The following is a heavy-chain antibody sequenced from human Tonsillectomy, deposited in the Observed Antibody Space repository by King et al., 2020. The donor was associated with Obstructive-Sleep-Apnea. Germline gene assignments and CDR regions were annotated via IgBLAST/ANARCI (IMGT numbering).Heavy chain of an antibody. CDR3: AREIYSSSWPYLDYYYGMDV. Sequence: QLVQSGAEVKKPGASVKVSCKASGYSLTTYYIHWVRQAPGQGLEWMGIINPSGGNTSYAQKFQGRITMTRDTSTSTVFMELSSLRSEDTAVYYCAREIYSSSWPYLDYYYGMDVWGKGTTVTVSS. J-gene: IGHJ6*04. CDR1: GYSLTTYY. D-gene: IGHD6-13*01. CDR2: INPSGGNT. V-gene: IGHV1-46*01.